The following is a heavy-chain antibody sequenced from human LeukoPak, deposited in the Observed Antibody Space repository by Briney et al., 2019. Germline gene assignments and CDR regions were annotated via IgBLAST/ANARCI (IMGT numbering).Heavy chain of an antibody. CDR2: ISYSGST. Sequence: ASETLSLTCAVSGGSISSYYWSWIRQPPGKGLEWIGYISYSGSTNYNPSLKSRVTISVDTSKNQFSLKLSSMTAADTAVYYCARGLSSWPSYYLDSWGQGTLVTVSS. CDR1: GGSISSYY. V-gene: IGHV4-59*01. J-gene: IGHJ4*02. D-gene: IGHD6-13*01. CDR3: ARGLSSWPSYYLDS.